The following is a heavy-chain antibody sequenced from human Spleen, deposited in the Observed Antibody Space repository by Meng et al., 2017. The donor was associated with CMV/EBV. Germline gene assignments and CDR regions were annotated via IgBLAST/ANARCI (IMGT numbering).Heavy chain of an antibody. D-gene: IGHD3-10*01. V-gene: IGHV3-20*04. CDR2: INWNGGST. J-gene: IGHJ4*02. Sequence: GGSLRLSCAASGFTFDDYGMSWVRQAPGKGLEWVSGINWNGGSTGCADSVKGRFTVSRDNAKNCLYLQMNSLRAEDTALYYCARAMYYHGSGSYLPYYFDYWGQGTLVTVSS. CDR3: ARAMYYHGSGSYLPYYFDY. CDR1: GFTFDDYG.